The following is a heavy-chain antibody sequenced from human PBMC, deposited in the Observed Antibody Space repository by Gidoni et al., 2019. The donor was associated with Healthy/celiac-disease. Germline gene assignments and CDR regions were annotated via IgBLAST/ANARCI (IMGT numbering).Heavy chain of an antibody. CDR2: INPNSGGT. V-gene: IGHV1-2*04. D-gene: IGHD1-26*01. Sequence: QVQLVQSGAEVKKPGASVNVSCKASGYTFTGYYMHWVRQAPGQGLEWMGWINPNSGGTNYAQKFQGWVTMTRDTSISTAYMELSRLRSDDTAVYYCAREDLSGSYYRFDPWGQGTLVTVSS. CDR1: GYTFTGYY. J-gene: IGHJ5*02. CDR3: AREDLSGSYYRFDP.